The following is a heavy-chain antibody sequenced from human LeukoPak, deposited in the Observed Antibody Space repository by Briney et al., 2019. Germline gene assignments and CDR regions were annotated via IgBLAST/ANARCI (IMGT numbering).Heavy chain of an antibody. J-gene: IGHJ3*02. V-gene: IGHV1-69*05. Sequence: SVKVSCKASGGTFSSYAISWVRQAPGQGLEWMGGIIPIFGTANYAQKFQGRVTITTDESTSTAYMELSSLRSEDTAVYYCARETYSSGWYNAFDIRGQGTMVTVSS. CDR1: GGTFSSYA. CDR3: ARETYSSGWYNAFDI. CDR2: IIPIFGTA. D-gene: IGHD6-19*01.